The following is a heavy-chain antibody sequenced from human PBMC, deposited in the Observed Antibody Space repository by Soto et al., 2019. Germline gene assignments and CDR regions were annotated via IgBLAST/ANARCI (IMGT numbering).Heavy chain of an antibody. V-gene: IGHV2-5*02. J-gene: IGHJ4*02. CDR2: IHWDDDK. CDR1: GFSLSTSGVA. D-gene: IGHD3-10*01. CDR3: AHFTREFHLILSHYWFDY. Sequence: SGPTLVNPTQTLTLTCTFSGFSLSTSGVAVGWIRQPPGKALEWLALIHWDDDKRYSPSLKSRLTITKDTSKNQVVPTMTNMDPVDTATYYCAHFTREFHLILSHYWFDYWGQGTLVTVSS.